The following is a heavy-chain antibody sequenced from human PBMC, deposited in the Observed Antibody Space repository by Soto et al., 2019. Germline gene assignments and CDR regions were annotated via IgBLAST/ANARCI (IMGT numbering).Heavy chain of an antibody. CDR1: GGPFSSYA. Sequence: ASLKVSCKSSGGPFSSYAISWVRQAPGQGLEWMGGIIPIFGTANYAQKFQGRVTITADESTSTAYMELSSLRSEDTAVYYCARGKYSYGSPWLDPWGQGTLVTVSS. CDR3: ARGKYSYGSPWLDP. J-gene: IGHJ5*02. CDR2: IIPIFGTA. D-gene: IGHD5-18*01. V-gene: IGHV1-69*13.